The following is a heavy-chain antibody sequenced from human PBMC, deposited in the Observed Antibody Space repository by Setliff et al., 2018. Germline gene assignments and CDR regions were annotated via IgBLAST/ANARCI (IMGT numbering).Heavy chain of an antibody. J-gene: IGHJ4*02. CDR3: ARRIDYGDFQYFDY. V-gene: IGHV4-38-2*01. Sequence: SETLSLTCSVSDFSINSGYYWGRIRQSPGEGLEWIGSIYRNGNTYYNPSLKSRVTISVDTSKNQLSLKLNSVTAADTAVYYCARRIDYGDFQYFDYWGQGTLVTVSS. D-gene: IGHD4-17*01. CDR2: IYRNGNT. CDR1: DFSINSGYY.